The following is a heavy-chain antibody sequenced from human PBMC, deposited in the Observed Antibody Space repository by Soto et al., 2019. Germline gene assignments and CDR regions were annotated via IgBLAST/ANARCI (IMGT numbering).Heavy chain of an antibody. CDR1: GFTFSNAW. CDR3: TAGRLGKLSLYYYYGMDV. D-gene: IGHD3-16*02. Sequence: GGSLRISCAASGFTFSNAWMSWVRQAPGKGLEWVGRIKSKTDGGTTDYAAPVKGRFTISRDDSKSTLYLQMNSLKTEDTTVYYCTAGRLGKLSLYYYYGMDVWGQGTTVTVSS. CDR2: IKSKTDGGTT. J-gene: IGHJ6*02. V-gene: IGHV3-15*01.